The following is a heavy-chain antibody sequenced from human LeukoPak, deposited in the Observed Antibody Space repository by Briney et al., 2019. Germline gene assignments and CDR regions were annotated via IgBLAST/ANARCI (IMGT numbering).Heavy chain of an antibody. CDR1: GESFSGFY. Sequence: SETLSLTCAVYGESFSGFYWSWIRQSPGKGLGWIGEIDHSGTTNYNPSLKSRVTISVDTSKNQFSLKLSSVTAADTAVYYCARESHTVTSFDYWGQGTLVTVSS. D-gene: IGHD4-17*01. CDR2: IDHSGTT. J-gene: IGHJ4*02. V-gene: IGHV4-34*01. CDR3: ARESHTVTSFDY.